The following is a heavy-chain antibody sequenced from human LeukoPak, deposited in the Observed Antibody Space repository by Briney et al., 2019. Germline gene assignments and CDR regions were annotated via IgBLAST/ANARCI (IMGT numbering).Heavy chain of an antibody. V-gene: IGHV3-23*01. CDR1: RFTFSNFA. J-gene: IGHJ6*03. CDR3: AKDRWALAYYYYMDV. D-gene: IGHD4-23*01. Sequence: GGSLRLSCAASRFTFSNFAMSWVRQAPGKGLEWVSAISGSGGSTYYADSVKGRFTISRDNSKNALYLQMNSLRAEDTAVYYCAKDRWALAYYYYMDVWGKGTTVTVSS. CDR2: ISGSGGST.